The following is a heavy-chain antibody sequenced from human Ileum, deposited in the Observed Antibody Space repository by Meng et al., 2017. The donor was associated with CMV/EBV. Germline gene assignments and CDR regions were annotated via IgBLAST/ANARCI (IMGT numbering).Heavy chain of an antibody. CDR2: IKPDGTEQ. CDR1: GFTFSNYW. V-gene: IGHV3-7*01. J-gene: IGHJ4*02. D-gene: IGHD1-26*01. CDR3: VKDINSGFYFTY. Sequence: GGSLRLSCEASGFTFSNYWMFWVRQAPGKGLEWVANIKPDGTEQHYVGSVRGRFTISRDNAKNSLYLQMNSLRVEDTAVYYCVKDINSGFYFTYWGQGTLDTVSS.